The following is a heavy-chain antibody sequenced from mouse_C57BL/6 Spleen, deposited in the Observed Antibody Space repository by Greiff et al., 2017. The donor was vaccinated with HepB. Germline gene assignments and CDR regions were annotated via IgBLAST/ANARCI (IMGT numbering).Heavy chain of an antibody. D-gene: IGHD2-12*01. J-gene: IGHJ2*01. CDR2: INPNNGGT. CDR3: ARNHAYYSLDY. Sequence: EVKLQQSGPELVKPGASVKISCKASGYTFTDYYMNWVKQSHGKSLEWIGDINPNNGGTSYNQKFKGKATLTVDKSSSTAYMELRSLTSEDSAVYYCARNHAYYSLDYWGQGTTLTVSS. V-gene: IGHV1-26*01. CDR1: GYTFTDYY.